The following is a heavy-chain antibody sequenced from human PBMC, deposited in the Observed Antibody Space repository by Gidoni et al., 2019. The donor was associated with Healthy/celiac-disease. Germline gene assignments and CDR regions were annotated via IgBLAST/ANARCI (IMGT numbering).Heavy chain of an antibody. Sequence: QVQLQESGPGLVTPSQTPSLTCTVPGGSISSGSYYWSWIRQPAGKGLEWIGRIYTIGRTNYNPSLKSRVTISVDTSKNQFSLKLSSVTAADTAVYYCARVGSSGWYGNAFDIWGQGTMVTVSS. J-gene: IGHJ3*02. V-gene: IGHV4-61*02. CDR3: ARVGSSGWYGNAFDI. D-gene: IGHD6-19*01. CDR2: IYTIGRT. CDR1: GGSISSGSYY.